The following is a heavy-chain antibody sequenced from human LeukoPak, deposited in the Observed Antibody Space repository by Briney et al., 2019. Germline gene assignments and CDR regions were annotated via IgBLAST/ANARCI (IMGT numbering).Heavy chain of an antibody. CDR3: ARSYSGYDYPDWFDP. D-gene: IGHD5-12*01. Sequence: GSSVKVSCKASGGTFSSYAISWVRQAPGQGLEWMGGIIPIFGTANYAQKFQGRVTITTDESTSTAYMELGSLRSEDTAVYYCARSYSGYDYPDWFDPWGQGTLVTVSS. J-gene: IGHJ5*02. CDR1: GGTFSSYA. V-gene: IGHV1-69*05. CDR2: IIPIFGTA.